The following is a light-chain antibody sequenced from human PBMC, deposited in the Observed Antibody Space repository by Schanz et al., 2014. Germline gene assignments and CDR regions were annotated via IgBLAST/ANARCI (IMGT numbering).Light chain of an antibody. Sequence: QSVLTQPASVSGSPGQSITISCTGTSSDVGSYKFVSWYQQHPGKAPKLIIYEATNRPSGVSNLFSGSKSGNSASLTVSGLPSEDEAEYYCSSHTSSSTEVFGGGTKLTVL. V-gene: IGLV2-14*02. J-gene: IGLJ3*02. CDR1: SSDVGSYKF. CDR2: EAT. CDR3: SSHTSSSTEV.